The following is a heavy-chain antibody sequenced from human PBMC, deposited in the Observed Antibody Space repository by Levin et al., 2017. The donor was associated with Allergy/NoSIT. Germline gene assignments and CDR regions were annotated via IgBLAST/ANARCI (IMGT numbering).Heavy chain of an antibody. CDR2: VSGNGGST. CDR3: VKVQTGYTLNDAFDI. V-gene: IGHV3-64D*06. CDR1: GFTFSSYA. D-gene: IGHD3-9*01. Sequence: PGGSLRLSCSASGFTFSSYAMHWVRQAPGKGLEYVSGVSGNGGSTYYADSVKGRFTISRDNSKNTLYLQMSSLRAEDTAVYYCVKVQTGYTLNDAFDIWGQGTMVTVSS. J-gene: IGHJ3*02.